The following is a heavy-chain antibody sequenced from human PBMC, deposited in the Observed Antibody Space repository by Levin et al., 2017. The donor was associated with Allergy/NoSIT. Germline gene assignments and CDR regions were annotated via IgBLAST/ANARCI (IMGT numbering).Heavy chain of an antibody. CDR2: ISAYNGNT. CDR3: ARDVYRRELRIAADAPPDYYYYGMDG. Sequence: GASVKVSCKASGYTFTSYGISWVRQAPGQGLEWMGWISAYNGNTNYAQKLQGRVTMTTDTSTSTAYMELRSLRSDDTAVYYCARDVYRRELRIAADAPPDYYYYGMDGWGQGTTVTVSS. V-gene: IGHV1-18*01. D-gene: IGHD6-13*01. CDR1: GYTFTSYG. J-gene: IGHJ6*02.